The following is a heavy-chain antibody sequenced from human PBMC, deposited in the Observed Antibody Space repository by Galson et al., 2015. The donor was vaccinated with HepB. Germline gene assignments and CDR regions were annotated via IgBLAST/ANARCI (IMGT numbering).Heavy chain of an antibody. CDR2: TYYRSKWYN. CDR1: GDSVSSNSAA. J-gene: IGHJ4*02. Sequence: CAISGDSVSSNSAAWNWIRQSPSRGLEWLGRTYYRSKWYNDYAVSVKSRITINPDTSKNQFSLQLNSVTPEDTAVYYCAIITAAAGRFDYWGQGTLVTVSS. CDR3: AIITAAAGRFDY. V-gene: IGHV6-1*01. D-gene: IGHD6-13*01.